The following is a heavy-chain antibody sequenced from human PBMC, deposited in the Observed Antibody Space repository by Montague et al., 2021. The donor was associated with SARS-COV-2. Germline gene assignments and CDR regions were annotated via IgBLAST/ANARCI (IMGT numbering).Heavy chain of an antibody. Sequence: SETLSLTCTVSGGSISSSSYYWGWIRQPPGKGLEWIGSIYYSGSTYYNLSLKSRVTISVDTSKNQFSLKLSSVTAADTAVYYCARLGRQQLVRLSGMDVWGQGTTVTVSS. CDR3: ARLGRQQLVRLSGMDV. V-gene: IGHV4-39*07. D-gene: IGHD6-13*01. CDR1: GGSISSSSYY. CDR2: IYYSGST. J-gene: IGHJ6*02.